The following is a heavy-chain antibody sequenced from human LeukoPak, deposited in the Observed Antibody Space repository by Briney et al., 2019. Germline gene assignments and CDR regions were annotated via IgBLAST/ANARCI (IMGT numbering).Heavy chain of an antibody. Sequence: SVKVSCKASGGTFSSYAISWVRQAPGQGLEWMGGIIPIFGTANYAQKFQGRVTITTDESTSTAYMELSSLRSEDTAVYYCARDAGGNSGWFYWGQGTLVTVSS. CDR2: IIPIFGTA. CDR3: ARDAGGNSGWFY. D-gene: IGHD4-23*01. V-gene: IGHV1-69*05. CDR1: GGTFSSYA. J-gene: IGHJ4*02.